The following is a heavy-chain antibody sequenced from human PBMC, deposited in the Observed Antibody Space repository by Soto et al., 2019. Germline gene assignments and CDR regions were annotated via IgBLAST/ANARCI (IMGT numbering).Heavy chain of an antibody. D-gene: IGHD4-17*01. CDR3: ARQSRSQRDYGGNSTQIG. CDR1: GYSFTSYW. Sequence: GESLKISCKGSGYSFTSYWISWVRQMPGKGLEWMGRIDPSDSYTNYSPSFQGHVTISADKSISTAYLQWSSLKASDTAMYYCARQSRSQRDYGGNSTQIGWGQGTLVTVSS. J-gene: IGHJ4*02. CDR2: IDPSDSYT. V-gene: IGHV5-10-1*01.